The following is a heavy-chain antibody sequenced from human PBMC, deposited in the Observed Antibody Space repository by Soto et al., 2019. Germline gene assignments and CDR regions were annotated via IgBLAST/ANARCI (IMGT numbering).Heavy chain of an antibody. V-gene: IGHV1-2*02. Sequence: ASVKVSCKASGYTFTGYYMHWVRQAPGQGLEWMGCISPNSGGTNQAQKFQGRVTMTRDTSISTAYMDLSRLKSDDTAVYYCAKAGIQLWYLFDYWGRGTLVTVSS. CDR2: ISPNSGGT. CDR1: GYTFTGYY. D-gene: IGHD5-18*01. J-gene: IGHJ4*02. CDR3: AKAGIQLWYLFDY.